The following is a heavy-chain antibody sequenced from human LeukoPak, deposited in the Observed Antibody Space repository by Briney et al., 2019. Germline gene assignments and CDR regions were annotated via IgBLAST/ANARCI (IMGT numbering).Heavy chain of an antibody. D-gene: IGHD3-22*01. Sequence: ASVKVSCKASGYTFTSYGISWVRQAPGQGLEWMGWISAYNGNTNYAQKLQGRVTMTTDTSTSTAYMELRSLRSDDTAVYYCARARLITMIVVVLYGMDVWGQGTTVTVSS. CDR2: ISAYNGNT. CDR3: ARARLITMIVVVLYGMDV. V-gene: IGHV1-18*01. J-gene: IGHJ6*02. CDR1: GYTFTSYG.